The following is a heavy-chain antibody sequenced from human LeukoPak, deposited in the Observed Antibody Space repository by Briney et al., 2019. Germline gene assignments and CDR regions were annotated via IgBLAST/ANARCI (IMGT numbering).Heavy chain of an antibody. Sequence: SETLSLTCTVSGGSISSGDCHWSWIRQPPGKGLEWVGYIYYSGSTYYNPSLTSRVTMSVDTSKNEFSLKLSSVAAADTAVYYCAREGIVGAALDYWGQGTLVTVSS. CDR3: AREGIVGAALDY. D-gene: IGHD1-26*01. J-gene: IGHJ4*02. V-gene: IGHV4-30-4*08. CDR2: IYYSGST. CDR1: GGSISSGDCH.